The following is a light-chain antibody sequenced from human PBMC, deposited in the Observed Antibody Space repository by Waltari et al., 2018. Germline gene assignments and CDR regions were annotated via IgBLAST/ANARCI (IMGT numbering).Light chain of an antibody. J-gene: IGLJ3*02. CDR3: SSYTRARTWV. Sequence: QSALTQPASVSGSPGQSITISCTGTSSDGGGYKYVSWHQQHPGKAPKLIIYDVSNRPSGVSNRFSGSKSGNTASLTISGLQAEDEAEYFCSSYTRARTWVFGGGTKLTVL. CDR2: DVS. V-gene: IGLV2-14*03. CDR1: SSDGGGYKY.